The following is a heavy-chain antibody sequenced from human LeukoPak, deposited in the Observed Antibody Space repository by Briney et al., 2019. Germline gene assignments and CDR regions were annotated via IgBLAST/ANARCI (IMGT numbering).Heavy chain of an antibody. V-gene: IGHV4-34*01. CDR3: ARGRDYYDSSGYFLFDY. CDR1: GGSFSGYY. Sequence: SETPSLTCAVYGGSFSGYYWSWIRQPPGKGLEWIGEINHSGSTNYNPSLKSRVTIPVDTSKNQFSLKLSSVTAADTAVYYCARGRDYYDSSGYFLFDYWGQGTLVTVSS. D-gene: IGHD3-22*01. J-gene: IGHJ4*02. CDR2: INHSGST.